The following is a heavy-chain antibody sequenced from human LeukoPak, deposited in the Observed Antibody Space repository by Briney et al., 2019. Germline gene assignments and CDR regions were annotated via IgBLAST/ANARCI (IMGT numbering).Heavy chain of an antibody. Sequence: GGSLRLSCAASGFTFSTYAMNWVRQAPGKGLEWVSYISSSSSPIYYADSLRGRFTISRDNSKNSLFLQMDSLRAEDTAVYYCARENTYYDFWSGYYDQNYFDYWGQGTLVTVSS. V-gene: IGHV3-48*01. D-gene: IGHD3-3*01. CDR1: GFTFSTYA. J-gene: IGHJ4*02. CDR2: ISSSSSPI. CDR3: ARENTYYDFWSGYYDQNYFDY.